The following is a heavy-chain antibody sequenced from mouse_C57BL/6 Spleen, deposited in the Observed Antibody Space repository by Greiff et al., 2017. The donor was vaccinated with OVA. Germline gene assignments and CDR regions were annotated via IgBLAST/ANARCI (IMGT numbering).Heavy chain of an antibody. CDR3: TRDYSNYEDAMDY. V-gene: IGHV5-9-1*02. CDR2: ISSGGDYI. CDR1: GFTFSSYA. D-gene: IGHD2-5*01. J-gene: IGHJ4*01. Sequence: EVNVVESGEGLVKPGGSLKLSCAASGFTFSSYAMSWVRQTPEKRLEWVAYISSGGDYIYYADTVKGRFTISRDNARNTLYLQMSSLKSEDTAMYYCTRDYSNYEDAMDYWGQGTSVTVSS.